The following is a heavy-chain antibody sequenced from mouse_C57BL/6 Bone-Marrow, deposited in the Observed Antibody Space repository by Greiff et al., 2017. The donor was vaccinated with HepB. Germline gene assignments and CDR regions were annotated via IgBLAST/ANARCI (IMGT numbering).Heavy chain of an antibody. D-gene: IGHD2-14*01. CDR3: ARSYRCAMDY. CDR2: IIYSGST. V-gene: IGHV3-8*01. J-gene: IGHJ4*01. Sequence: EVQLQESGPGLVKPSQTLSLTCSVTGYSFTSDYWNWIRKIPGNKLEYMGYIIYSGSTNYNPSLKSRTSITRDTSKNQYYLQLNSVTTEDTATYYCARSYRCAMDYWGQGTSVTVSS. CDR1: GYSFTSDY.